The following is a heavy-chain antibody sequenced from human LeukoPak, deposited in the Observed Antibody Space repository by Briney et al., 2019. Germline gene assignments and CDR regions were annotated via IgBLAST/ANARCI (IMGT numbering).Heavy chain of an antibody. Sequence: ASVKVSFKSSGYTFTSYGISWVREAPAQGLEWMGWISAYNGNTNYAQKLHGRVTMTTDTSTSTAYMELRSMRSDDTAVYYCARDSSFYNWKTDSNYDYWGQGTLVTVSS. CDR2: ISAYNGNT. V-gene: IGHV1-18*01. CDR3: ARDSSFYNWKTDSNYDY. D-gene: IGHD1-20*01. J-gene: IGHJ4*02. CDR1: GYTFTSYG.